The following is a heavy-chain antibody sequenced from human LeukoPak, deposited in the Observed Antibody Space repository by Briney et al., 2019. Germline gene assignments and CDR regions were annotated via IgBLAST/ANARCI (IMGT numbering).Heavy chain of an antibody. Sequence: GESLKISCKGSGYSFTSYWIGLVRQMPGKGLECMGIIHPGDSETRYSPSFQGQVTISADKSISTAYLQWSGLKASDTAMYYCVRRLGATQPYFDFWGQGALVTVSS. CDR1: GYSFTSYW. V-gene: IGHV5-51*01. CDR2: IHPGDSET. D-gene: IGHD1-26*01. CDR3: VRRLGATQPYFDF. J-gene: IGHJ4*02.